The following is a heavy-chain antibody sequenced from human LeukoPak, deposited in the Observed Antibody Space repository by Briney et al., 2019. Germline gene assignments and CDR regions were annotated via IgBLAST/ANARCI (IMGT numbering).Heavy chain of an antibody. CDR1: GFTFSSYA. D-gene: IGHD6-13*01. J-gene: IGHJ4*02. V-gene: IGHV3-23*01. CDR3: AKDSYSSSWYPNYSDY. Sequence: GGSLRLSCAASGFTFSSYAMSWVRQAPGKGLEWVSAISGSGGSTYYADSVKGRFTISRDNSKNTLYLQMNSLRAEDTAVYYCAKDSYSSSWYPNYSDYWGQGTLVTVSS. CDR2: ISGSGGST.